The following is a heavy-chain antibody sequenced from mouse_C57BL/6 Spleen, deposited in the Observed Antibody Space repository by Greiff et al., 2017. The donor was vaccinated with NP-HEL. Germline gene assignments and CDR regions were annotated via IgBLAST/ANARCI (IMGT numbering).Heavy chain of an antibody. V-gene: IGHV5-4*01. CDR1: GFTFSSYA. D-gene: IGHD2-4*01. CDR2: ISDGGSYT. J-gene: IGHJ1*03. Sequence: EVKLVESGGGLVKPGGSLKLSCAASGFTFSSYAMSWVRQTPEKRLGWVATISDGGSYTYYPDNVKGRFTISRDNAKNNLYLQMSHLKSEDTAMYYCARDGDYHWYFDVWGTGTTVTVSS. CDR3: ARDGDYHWYFDV.